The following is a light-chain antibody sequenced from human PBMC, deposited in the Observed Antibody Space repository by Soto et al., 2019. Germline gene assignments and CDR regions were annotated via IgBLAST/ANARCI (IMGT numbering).Light chain of an antibody. V-gene: IGKV1-39*01. Sequence: IQMTQSPSSLSASVADRVTITCRASQSISSYLNWYQQKPGKAPKLLIYAASSLQSGVPSRFSGSGSGTDFTLTISSLQPEDFATYYCQQSYSTFWTFGQGTKVDI. CDR1: QSISSY. CDR3: QQSYSTFWT. J-gene: IGKJ1*01. CDR2: AAS.